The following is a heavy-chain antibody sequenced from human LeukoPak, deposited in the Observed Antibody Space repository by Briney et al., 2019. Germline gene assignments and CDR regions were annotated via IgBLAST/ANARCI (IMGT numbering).Heavy chain of an antibody. CDR2: ISGSGGST. D-gene: IGHD6-19*01. CDR1: EFTFNSYA. Sequence: PGGSLRLSCSASEFTFNSYAMSWVRQAPGKGLECVSAISGSGGSTYYADSVKGRFTISRDNSKNTLYLQMNSLKVEDTAVYYCAAEPCMTVSGPSDYWGQGTLVTVSS. V-gene: IGHV3-23*01. J-gene: IGHJ4*02. CDR3: AAEPCMTVSGPSDY.